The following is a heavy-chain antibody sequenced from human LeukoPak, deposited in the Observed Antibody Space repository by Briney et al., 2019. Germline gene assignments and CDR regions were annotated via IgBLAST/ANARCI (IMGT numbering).Heavy chain of an antibody. J-gene: IGHJ4*02. V-gene: IGHV3-30*18. CDR1: GFTFSSYD. Sequence: PGGSLRLSCAASGFTFSSYDMHWVRQAPGKGLEWVAVISYDGSNKFYAGSVKGRFTISRDNSKNTLYLQMNSLRTEDTAVYYCAKDQGDFDYWGQGTLVTVSS. CDR3: AKDQGDFDY. CDR2: ISYDGSNK.